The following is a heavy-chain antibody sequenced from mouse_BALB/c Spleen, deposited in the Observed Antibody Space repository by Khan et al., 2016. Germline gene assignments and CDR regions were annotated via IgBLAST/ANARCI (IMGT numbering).Heavy chain of an antibody. CDR2: IDPANGNT. CDR1: GFNIKDTY. D-gene: IGHD2-4*01. J-gene: IGHJ3*01. V-gene: IGHV14-3*02. CDR3: ARSPYDYDVGVAY. Sequence: VQLQQSGAELVQPGASVKLSCTASGFNIKDTYMHWVKQRPEQGLEWIGRIDPANGNTKYDPKFQGKATITADKSSNTAYLQLSSLTSEDTAVYYCARSPYDYDVGVAYWGQGTLVTGSA.